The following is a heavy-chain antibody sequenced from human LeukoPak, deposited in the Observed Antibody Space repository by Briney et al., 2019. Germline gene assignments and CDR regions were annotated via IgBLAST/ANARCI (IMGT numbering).Heavy chain of an antibody. CDR3: ARALRDLYYYGMDV. V-gene: IGHV1-8*01. CDR1: GYTFTIYD. J-gene: IGHJ6*02. D-gene: IGHD3-10*01. CDR2: MNPNSGNT. Sequence: ASVKVSCKASGYTFTIYDINWVRQATAQGLEWMGWMNPNSGNTGFAQKFQGRVTMTRSTSISTAYMELSSLRSDDTAVYYCARALRDLYYYGMDVWGQGTTVTVSS.